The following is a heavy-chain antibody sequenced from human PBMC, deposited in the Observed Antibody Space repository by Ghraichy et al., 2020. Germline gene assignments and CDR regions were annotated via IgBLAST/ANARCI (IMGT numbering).Heavy chain of an antibody. V-gene: IGHV4-59*01. J-gene: IGHJ5*02. CDR3: ARRYSGSRIDP. Sequence: SETLSLTCTVSGGSISSYYWSWIRQPPGKGLEWIGYIYYSGSTNYNPSLKSRVTISVDTSKNQFSLKLSSVTAADTAVYYCARRYSGSRIDPWGQGTLVTVSS. CDR2: IYYSGST. CDR1: GGSISSYY. D-gene: IGHD1-26*01.